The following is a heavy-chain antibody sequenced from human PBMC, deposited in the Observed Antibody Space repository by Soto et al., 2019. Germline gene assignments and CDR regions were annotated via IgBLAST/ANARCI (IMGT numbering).Heavy chain of an antibody. Sequence: ASVRVSCKASGGTFSSYAISWVRQAPGQGLEWMGGIIPIFGTANYAQKFQGRVTITADESTSTAYMELSSLRSEDTAVYYCARHIDFWSGYYLWFAPWGQGTVVTVSS. J-gene: IGHJ5*02. CDR1: GGTFSSYA. D-gene: IGHD3-3*01. CDR3: ARHIDFWSGYYLWFAP. CDR2: IIPIFGTA. V-gene: IGHV1-69*13.